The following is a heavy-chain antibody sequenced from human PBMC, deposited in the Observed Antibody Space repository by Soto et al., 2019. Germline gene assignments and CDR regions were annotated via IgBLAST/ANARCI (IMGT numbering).Heavy chain of an antibody. CDR3: AKDISMVRGVIVTPSPFDF. D-gene: IGHD3-10*01. J-gene: IGHJ4*02. V-gene: IGHV3-23*01. CDR2: ISGGGSST. CDR1: GFTFSNYA. Sequence: GGSLSLSCAASGFTFSNYAMSWVRQAPGKGLEWVSAISGGGSSTSYPSSVRGRFTISRDNPRNTLYLQMYSQRAEDTPVYYCAKDISMVRGVIVTPSPFDFWGQGTLVTVSS.